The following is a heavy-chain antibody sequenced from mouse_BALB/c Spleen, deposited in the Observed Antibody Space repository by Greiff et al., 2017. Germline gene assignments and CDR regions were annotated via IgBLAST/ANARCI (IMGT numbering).Heavy chain of an antibody. J-gene: IGHJ4*01. D-gene: IGHD2-3*01. Sequence: EVQLVESGPELVKPGASVKISCKASGYSFTGYFMNWVMQSHGKSLEWIGRINPYNGDTFYNQKFKGKATLTVDKSSSTAHMELRSLASEDSAVYYCARDGPYAMDYWGQGTSVTVSS. CDR1: GYSFTGYF. CDR2: INPYNGDT. CDR3: ARDGPYAMDY. V-gene: IGHV1-20*02.